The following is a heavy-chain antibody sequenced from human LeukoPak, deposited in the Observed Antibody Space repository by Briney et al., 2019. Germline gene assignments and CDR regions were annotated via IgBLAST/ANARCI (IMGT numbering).Heavy chain of an antibody. Sequence: GGSLRLSCAASGFTFDDYGMSWVRQAPGKGLEWVSGINWNGGSTGYADSVKGRFTIPRDNAKNSLYLQTNSLRAEDTALYYCARRHYCSSTSCSALDYWGQGTLVTVSS. D-gene: IGHD2-2*01. CDR1: GFTFDDYG. CDR2: INWNGGST. CDR3: ARRHYCSSTSCSALDY. J-gene: IGHJ4*02. V-gene: IGHV3-20*04.